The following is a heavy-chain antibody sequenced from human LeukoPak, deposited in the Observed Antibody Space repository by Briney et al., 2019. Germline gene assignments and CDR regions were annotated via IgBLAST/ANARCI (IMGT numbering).Heavy chain of an antibody. CDR2: IYYSGST. V-gene: IGHV4-39*07. J-gene: IGHJ4*02. D-gene: IGHD3-10*01. CDR3: ARGLYGSGSYYKARNYFDY. Sequence: SETLSLTCTVSGGYISSSSYYWGWIRQPPGKGLEWIGSIYYSGSTYYNPSLKSRVTISVDTSKNQFSLKLSSVTAADTAVYYCARGLYGSGSYYKARNYFDYWGQGTLVTVSS. CDR1: GGYISSSSYY.